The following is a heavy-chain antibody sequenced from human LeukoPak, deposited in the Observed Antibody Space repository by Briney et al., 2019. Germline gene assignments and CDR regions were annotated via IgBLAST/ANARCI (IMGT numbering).Heavy chain of an antibody. CDR1: GGSISNYY. J-gene: IGHJ4*02. Sequence: SETLSLACTVSGGSISNYYWSWIRQPAGKGLEWIGHISTSGSTNYNPSLKSRVTISIDNSNNQFSLKLGSATAADTAVYYCARDRGVTVPGRRLDYWGQGTLVTVSS. V-gene: IGHV4-4*07. CDR3: ARDRGVTVPGRRLDY. CDR2: ISTSGST. D-gene: IGHD6-19*01.